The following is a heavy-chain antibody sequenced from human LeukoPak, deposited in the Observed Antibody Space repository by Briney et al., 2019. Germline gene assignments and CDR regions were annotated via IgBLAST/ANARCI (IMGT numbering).Heavy chain of an antibody. CDR1: GLTVSSTY. Sequence: GGSLRLSCVISGLTVSSTYMIWVRQAPGKGLEWVAAIYSGGTTNYADSVKGRFIVYRDSSKNTLYLQMNSLRAEDTAVYYCASKVTTGYWGQGTLVTVSS. CDR2: IYSGGTT. V-gene: IGHV3-66*01. CDR3: ASKVTTGY. J-gene: IGHJ4*02. D-gene: IGHD4-17*01.